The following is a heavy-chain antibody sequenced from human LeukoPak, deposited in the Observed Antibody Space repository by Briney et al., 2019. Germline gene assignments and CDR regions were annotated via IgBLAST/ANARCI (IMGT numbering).Heavy chain of an antibody. CDR1: GFTFSSYW. CDR2: IKQDGSEK. J-gene: IGHJ4*02. CDR3: ARDYYDSSGYYEGDY. D-gene: IGHD3-22*01. V-gene: IGHV3-7*01. Sequence: GGSLRLSCAASGFTFSSYWMSRVRQAPWKGLEWVANIKQDGSEKYYVDSVKGRFTISRDNAKNSLYLQMNSLRAEDTAVYYCARDYYDSSGYYEGDYWGQGTLVTVSS.